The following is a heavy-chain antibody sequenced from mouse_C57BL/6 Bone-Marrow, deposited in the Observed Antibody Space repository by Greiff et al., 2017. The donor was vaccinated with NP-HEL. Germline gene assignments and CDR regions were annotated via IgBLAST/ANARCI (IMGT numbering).Heavy chain of an antibody. J-gene: IGHJ4*01. Sequence: EVNVVESVAELVRPGASVKLSCTASGFNIKNTYMHWVKQRPEQGLEWIGRIDPANGNTKYAPKFQGKATITADTSSNTAYLQLSSLTSEDTALYYCARPLLRRGYAMDYWGQGTSVTVSS. D-gene: IGHD2-12*01. CDR3: ARPLLRRGYAMDY. CDR2: IDPANGNT. CDR1: GFNIKNTY. V-gene: IGHV14-3*01.